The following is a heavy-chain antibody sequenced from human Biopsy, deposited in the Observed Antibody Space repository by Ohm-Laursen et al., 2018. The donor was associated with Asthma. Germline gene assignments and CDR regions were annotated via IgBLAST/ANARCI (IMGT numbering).Heavy chain of an antibody. Sequence: ASVKVSCNASGYTFNAYYIHWVWQAPGQEFEWMGRINPNSGNTHYAHKFQGRVTMTRDTSISTVYMELTSLRSDDTAVYYCARAPQPQNYGSGNAQYGLDVWGQGTTVTVSS. CDR1: GYTFNAYY. V-gene: IGHV1-2*06. CDR3: ARAPQPQNYGSGNAQYGLDV. CDR2: INPNSGNT. J-gene: IGHJ6*02. D-gene: IGHD3-10*01.